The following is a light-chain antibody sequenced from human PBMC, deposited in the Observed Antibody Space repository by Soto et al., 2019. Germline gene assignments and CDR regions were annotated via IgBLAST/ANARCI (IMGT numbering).Light chain of an antibody. Sequence: DIQMTQYASPLSTSVGDRVAITCRASQSISSWLAWYQQIQGKAPKILIYDASSLESGVPSRFRGSGSGTEFTLTISMLQPDDFSTYYSQQYNSYPCTFGQGTKV. CDR2: DAS. J-gene: IGKJ1*01. V-gene: IGKV1-5*01. CDR3: QQYNSYPCT. CDR1: QSISSW.